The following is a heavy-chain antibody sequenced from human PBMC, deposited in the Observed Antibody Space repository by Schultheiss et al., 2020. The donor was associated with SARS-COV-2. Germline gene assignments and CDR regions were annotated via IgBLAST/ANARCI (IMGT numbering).Heavy chain of an antibody. J-gene: IGHJ4*02. D-gene: IGHD1-7*01. Sequence: SQTLSLTCAVYGGSFSGYYWSWIRQPPGKGLEWIGEINHSGSTNYNPSLKSRVTISVDTSKNQFSLKLSSVTAADTAVYYCARDRELGYWGQGTLVTVSS. V-gene: IGHV4-34*01. CDR2: INHSGST. CDR3: ARDRELGY. CDR1: GGSFSGYY.